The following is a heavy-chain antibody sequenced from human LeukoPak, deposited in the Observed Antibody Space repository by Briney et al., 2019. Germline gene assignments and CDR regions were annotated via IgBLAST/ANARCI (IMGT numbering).Heavy chain of an antibody. V-gene: IGHV4-4*07. CDR3: ARNYCSGGSCYSGFDY. D-gene: IGHD2-15*01. Sequence: SEILSLTCTVSDGSISSYYWSWIRQPAGKGLEWIGRIYTSGSTNYNPSLKSRVTMSVDTSKNQLSLKLSSVTAADTAVYYCARNYCSGGSCYSGFDYWGQGALVTVSS. CDR2: IYTSGST. CDR1: DGSISSYY. J-gene: IGHJ4*02.